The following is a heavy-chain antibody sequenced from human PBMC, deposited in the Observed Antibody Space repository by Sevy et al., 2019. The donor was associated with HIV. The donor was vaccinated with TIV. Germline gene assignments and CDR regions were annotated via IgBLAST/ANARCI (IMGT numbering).Heavy chain of an antibody. CDR1: GYTFTSYG. CDR3: ARPSGTTSAGPFWFDP. V-gene: IGHV1-18*01. J-gene: IGHJ5*02. D-gene: IGHD1-7*01. Sequence: ASVKVSCKASGYTFTSYGISWVRQAPGQGLEWMGWISAYNGNTNYAQKLQGRVTMTTDTSTSTAYMELRSLRTDDTAVYYCARPSGTTSAGPFWFDPWGQGTLVTVSS. CDR2: ISAYNGNT.